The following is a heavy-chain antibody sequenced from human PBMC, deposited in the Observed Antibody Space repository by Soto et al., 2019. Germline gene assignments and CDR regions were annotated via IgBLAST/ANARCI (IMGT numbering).Heavy chain of an antibody. J-gene: IGHJ6*02. CDR1: GFTFSGSA. CDR3: TTPNSGSYQGYYYYGMDV. V-gene: IGHV3-73*01. D-gene: IGHD1-26*01. Sequence: GGSLRLSCAASGFTFSGSAIHWVRQASGKGLEWVGRIRIKANSYATAYAASVKGRFTISRDDSKNTAYLQMNSLKTEDTAVYYCTTPNSGSYQGYYYYGMDVWGQGTTVTVSS. CDR2: IRIKANSYAT.